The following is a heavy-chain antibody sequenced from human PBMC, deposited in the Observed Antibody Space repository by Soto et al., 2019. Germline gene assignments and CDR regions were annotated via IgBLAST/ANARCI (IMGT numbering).Heavy chain of an antibody. CDR3: ARGGNYYGAGSYHYYYMDV. CDR1: GFTVSSNY. V-gene: IGHV3-53*01. D-gene: IGHD3-10*01. CDR2: IYSGGST. Sequence: GGSLRLSCAASGFTVSSNYMSWVRQAPGKGREWVSVIYSGGSTYYADAGKGRFTISRDNSKNTLYLQMNSLRAEDTAVYYCARGGNYYGAGSYHYYYMDVWGKGTTVTVSS. J-gene: IGHJ6*03.